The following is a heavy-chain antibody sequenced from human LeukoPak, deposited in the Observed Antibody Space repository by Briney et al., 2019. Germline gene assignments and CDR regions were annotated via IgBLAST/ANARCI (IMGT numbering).Heavy chain of an antibody. D-gene: IGHD2-21*02. CDR2: ISYDGTNK. J-gene: IGHJ4*02. CDR3: ARGLVLGAAKNYFDY. Sequence: GGSLRLSCAASGFTFTNYALHWVRQAPGKGLEWVAVISYDGTNKYYADSVKGRFTISRDNSKNTLSLQMNSLRAEDTALYYCARGLVLGAAKNYFDYWGQGALVTVSS. CDR1: GFTFTNYA. V-gene: IGHV3-30-3*01.